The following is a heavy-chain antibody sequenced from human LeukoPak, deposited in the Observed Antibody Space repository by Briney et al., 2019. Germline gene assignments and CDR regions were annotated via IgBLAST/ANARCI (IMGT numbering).Heavy chain of an antibody. V-gene: IGHV3-7*05. CDR1: GFNFRNLW. CDR2: INQLGSEN. J-gene: IGHJ3*02. CDR3: ASDRGALDI. Sequence: GGSLRLSCVASGFNFRNLWMSWVRQAPGKGLEWVANINQLGSENDYVDSVKGRFIIFRDNDQKSLFLQMNSLRAEDTAAYYCASDRGALDIWGQGTMVTVSS. D-gene: IGHD3-10*01.